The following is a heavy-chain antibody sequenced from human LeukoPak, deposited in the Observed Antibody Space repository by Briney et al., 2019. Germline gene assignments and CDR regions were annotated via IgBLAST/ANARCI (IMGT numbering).Heavy chain of an antibody. CDR1: GYTFTSYG. V-gene: IGHV1-18*01. J-gene: IGHJ4*02. Sequence: GASVKVSCTASGYTFTSYGISWVRQAPGQGLEWMGWISAYNGNTNYAQKLQGRVTMTTDTSTSTAYMELRSLRSDDTAVYYCAREGVWFGDPRGFDYGGQGTLVTVSS. D-gene: IGHD3-10*01. CDR2: ISAYNGNT. CDR3: AREGVWFGDPRGFDY.